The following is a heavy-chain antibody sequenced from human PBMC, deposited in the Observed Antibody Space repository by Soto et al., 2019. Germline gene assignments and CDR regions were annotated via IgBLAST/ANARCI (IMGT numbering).Heavy chain of an antibody. J-gene: IGHJ5*02. Sequence: SETLSLTCTVSGGSISSSSYYWGWIRQPPGKGLEWIGSIYYSGSTYYNPFLKSRVTISVDTSKNQFSLKLSSVTAADTAVYYCAASSSWYKSWFDPWGQGTLVTVSS. D-gene: IGHD6-13*01. V-gene: IGHV4-39*01. CDR1: GGSISSSSYY. CDR3: AASSSWYKSWFDP. CDR2: IYYSGST.